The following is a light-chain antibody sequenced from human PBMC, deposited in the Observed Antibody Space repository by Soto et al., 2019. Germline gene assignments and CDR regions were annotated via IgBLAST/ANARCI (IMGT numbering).Light chain of an antibody. CDR1: QSVSGN. CDR3: QQYHSWPYT. Sequence: ETVMTQSPATLSVSPGETATLSCRASQSVSGNLAWYRQRPGQAPRLLINGASARASGIPAKFSGSGSGTEFTLTISSLQSDDFGNYFCQQYHSWPYTFGQGTKVDIK. J-gene: IGKJ2*01. CDR2: GAS. V-gene: IGKV3-15*01.